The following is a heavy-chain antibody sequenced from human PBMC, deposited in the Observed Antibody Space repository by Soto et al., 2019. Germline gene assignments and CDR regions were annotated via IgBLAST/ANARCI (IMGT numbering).Heavy chain of an antibody. J-gene: IGHJ4*02. CDR2: INPDGRDE. CDR3: ARETWWRLDS. D-gene: IGHD2-15*01. Sequence: EVQLVESGGGLVQPGGSLRLSCAASGLPFSSHYMSWIRQAPGRGLEWVAKINPDGRDEQYADSVRGRFTVSRDNTKNLVFLKMKGLRVEDTAVYYWARETWWRLDSWGQGNLVTVSS. V-gene: IGHV3-7*04. CDR1: GLPFSSHY.